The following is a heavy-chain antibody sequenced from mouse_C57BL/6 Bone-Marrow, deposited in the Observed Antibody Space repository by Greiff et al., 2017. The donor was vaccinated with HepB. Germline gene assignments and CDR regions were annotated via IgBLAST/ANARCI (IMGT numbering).Heavy chain of an antibody. V-gene: IGHV1-53*01. CDR3: ARFGGLRRRYYAMDY. J-gene: IGHJ4*01. D-gene: IGHD2-4*01. Sequence: QVQLKQPGTELVKPGASVKLSCKASGYTFTSYWMHWVKQRPGQGLEWIGNINPSNGGTNYNEKFKSKATLTVDKSSSTAYMQLSSLTSEDSAVYYCARFGGLRRRYYAMDYWGQGTSVTVSS. CDR1: GYTFTSYW. CDR2: INPSNGGT.